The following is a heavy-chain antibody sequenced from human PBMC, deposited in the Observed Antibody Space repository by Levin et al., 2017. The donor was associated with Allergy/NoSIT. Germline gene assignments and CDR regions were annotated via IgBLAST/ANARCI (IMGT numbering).Heavy chain of an antibody. CDR3: AKEYGGAGSSYMAYFDS. D-gene: IGHD3-10*01. CDR1: GFTFRNHG. V-gene: IGHV3-30*18. Sequence: GESLKISCAASGFTFRNHGMQWVRQAPGKGLEWVAVISYDGSLKYYADSVRGRFTVSRDNSKDTLYLQMNSLRAEDTAVYYCAKEYGGAGSSYMAYFDSWGQGSLVTVSS. CDR2: ISYDGSLK. J-gene: IGHJ4*02.